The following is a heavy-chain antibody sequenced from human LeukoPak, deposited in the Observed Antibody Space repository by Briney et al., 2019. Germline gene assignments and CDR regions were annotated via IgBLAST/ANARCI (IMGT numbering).Heavy chain of an antibody. CDR3: TKALYCGGDCYSRDDY. CDR2: ISGSGVTT. Sequence: PGGSLRLSCAASGFTFSSFAMYWVRQAPGKGLEWVSGISGSGVTTYHADSVKGRFTISRDNSKNTLYLQMNSLRAEDTAVYYCTKALYCGGDCYSRDDYWGQGTLVTVSS. CDR1: GFTFSSFA. D-gene: IGHD2-21*02. J-gene: IGHJ4*02. V-gene: IGHV3-23*01.